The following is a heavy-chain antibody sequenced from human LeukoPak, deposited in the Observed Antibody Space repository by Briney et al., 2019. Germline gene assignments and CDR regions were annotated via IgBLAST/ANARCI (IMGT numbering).Heavy chain of an antibody. Sequence: SETLTLTCSVSGGSISSYYWSWIRQPPGKGLEWIGYFYYSGSTNYNPSLKTRVTISVDTSKNQFSLKLNSVTAADTAVYYCARDPRGGTSRDNWFDPWGQGTLVTVSS. J-gene: IGHJ5*02. CDR2: FYYSGST. V-gene: IGHV4-59*01. CDR3: ARDPRGGTSRDNWFDP. D-gene: IGHD1-1*01. CDR1: GGSISSYY.